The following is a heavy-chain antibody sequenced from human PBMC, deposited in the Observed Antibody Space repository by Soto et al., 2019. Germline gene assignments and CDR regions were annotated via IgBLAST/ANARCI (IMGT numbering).Heavy chain of an antibody. D-gene: IGHD3-16*01. Sequence: ASVKVSCKASGYSFTNNDVTWVRQATGQGLEWMGWMNPGSGDTGYAQKFQGRVTMARDISIATAYMELSSLRSDDTAIYYCARMATFGSLNWFDPWGQGTLVTVSS. CDR1: GYSFTNND. CDR2: MNPGSGDT. CDR3: ARMATFGSLNWFDP. V-gene: IGHV1-8*01. J-gene: IGHJ5*02.